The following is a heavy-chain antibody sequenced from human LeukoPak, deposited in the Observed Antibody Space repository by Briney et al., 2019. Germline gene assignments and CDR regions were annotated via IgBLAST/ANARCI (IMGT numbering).Heavy chain of an antibody. D-gene: IGHD1-26*01. CDR1: GYTFTGYY. V-gene: IGHV1-69*04. CDR2: IIPILGLS. CDR3: AIEDEGGFPVY. Sequence: SVKVSCKASGYTFTGYYMHWVRQAPGQGLEWMAMIIPILGLSNYAQKFQGRVTITADKSTSTAYMELSSLRSEDTAVYYCAIEDEGGFPVYWGQGALVTVSS. J-gene: IGHJ4*02.